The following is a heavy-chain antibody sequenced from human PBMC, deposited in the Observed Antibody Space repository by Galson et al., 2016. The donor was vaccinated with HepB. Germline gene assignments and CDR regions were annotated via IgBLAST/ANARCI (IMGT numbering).Heavy chain of an antibody. CDR3: ARDTGSYYSSGLDV. D-gene: IGHD1-26*01. CDR1: GYTFTSDG. J-gene: IGHJ6*02. CDR2: ISTYNGNT. V-gene: IGHV1-18*04. Sequence: QSGAEVKKPGESLKISCKASGYTFTSDGISWVRQAPGQGLEWVGWISTYNGNTNYEQKLQGRVTMTTDTSTSTAYMELKSLRSDDTAVYYCARDTGSYYSSGLDVWGQGTTVTVSS.